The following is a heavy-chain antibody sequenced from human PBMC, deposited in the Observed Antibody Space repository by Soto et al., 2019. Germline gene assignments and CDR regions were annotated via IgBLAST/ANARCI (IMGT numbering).Heavy chain of an antibody. D-gene: IGHD3-22*01. Sequence: QVHIVQSGAEVKKPGASVKISCQASGYTFTTYAIHWVRQDPGQRLEWMGWIYPGNGDTEYSQRFHDRVTFTRDPSACTAYMELRSLTSEDTAMYYCARNTPGYYHYDYWGQGTRLTVSS. CDR3: ARNTPGYYHYDY. CDR1: GYTFTTYA. CDR2: IYPGNGDT. J-gene: IGHJ4*02. V-gene: IGHV1-3*01.